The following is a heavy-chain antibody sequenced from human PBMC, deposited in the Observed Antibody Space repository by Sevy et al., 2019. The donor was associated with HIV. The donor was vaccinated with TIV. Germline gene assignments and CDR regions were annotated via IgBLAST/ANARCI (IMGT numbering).Heavy chain of an antibody. CDR2: IYYSGST. D-gene: IGHD2-8*01. V-gene: IGHV4-31*03. CDR1: GGSISSGGYY. J-gene: IGHJ6*02. CDR3: ASAIGYCTNGVCSGQGYYYYGMDV. Sequence: SENLSLTCTVSGGSISSGGYYWSWIRQHPGKGLEWIGYIYYSGSTYYNSSLKSRVTISVDTSKNQFSLKLSSVTAADTAVYYCASAIGYCTNGVCSGQGYYYYGMDVWGQGTTVTVSS.